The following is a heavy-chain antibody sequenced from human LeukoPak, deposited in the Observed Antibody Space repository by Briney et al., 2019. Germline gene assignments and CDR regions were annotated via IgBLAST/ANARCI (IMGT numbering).Heavy chain of an antibody. CDR1: GGSINTYY. V-gene: IGHV4-59*01. D-gene: IGHD3-16*01. Sequence: PSETLSLTCTVSGGSINTYYWSRIRQPPGKGLELIGHIYYTGNTKYNPSLKSRATISLDTSENQFSLRLISVTTADTAVYYCARFRPSESRSGEVSSLDYWGQGTLVTVSS. J-gene: IGHJ4*02. CDR3: ARFRPSESRSGEVSSLDY. CDR2: IYYTGNT.